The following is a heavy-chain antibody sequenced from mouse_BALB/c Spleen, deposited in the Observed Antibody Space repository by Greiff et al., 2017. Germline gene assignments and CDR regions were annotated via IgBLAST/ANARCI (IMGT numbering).Heavy chain of an antibody. D-gene: IGHD2-10*01. CDR2: IYPGDGDT. Sequence: QLQQSGAELARPGASVKLSCKASGYTFTSYWMQWVKQRPGQGLEWIGAIYPGDGDTRYTQKFKGKATLTADKSSSTAYMQLSSLASEDSAVYYCASRGTYYGNYDFAYWGQGTLVTVSA. V-gene: IGHV1-87*01. J-gene: IGHJ3*01. CDR1: GYTFTSYW. CDR3: ASRGTYYGNYDFAY.